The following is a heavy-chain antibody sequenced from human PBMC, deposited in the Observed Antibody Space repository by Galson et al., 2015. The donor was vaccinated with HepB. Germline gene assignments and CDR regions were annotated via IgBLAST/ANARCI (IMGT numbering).Heavy chain of an antibody. J-gene: IGHJ5*02. V-gene: IGHV6-1*01. CDR1: GDSVSTTSVG. CDR3: ARDNRRRGLGSFGSGQPHGVNWFDP. Sequence: CAISGDSVSTTSVGWSWIRQSPSRGLEWLGRTYSRSKWFNDYAVSLKSRIPISPDTSKNQVSLQLNSVTPEDTAVYFCARDNRRRGLGSFGSGQPHGVNWFDPWGQGTLVIVSS. D-gene: IGHD3-3*01. CDR2: TYSRSKWFN.